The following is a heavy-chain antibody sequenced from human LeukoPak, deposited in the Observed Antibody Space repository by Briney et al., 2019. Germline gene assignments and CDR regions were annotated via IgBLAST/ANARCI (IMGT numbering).Heavy chain of an antibody. CDR2: INSDGSTT. CDR3: ARVTWNYVPFDY. Sequence: PGGSLRLSCAASGFTFSSYWMHWVRQAPGRGLVWVSRINSDGSTTTYADSVKGRLTISRDNARNTLYLQMNSLGAEDTAVYYCARVTWNYVPFDYRGQGTLVTVSS. J-gene: IGHJ4*02. V-gene: IGHV3-74*01. D-gene: IGHD3-10*02. CDR1: GFTFSSYW.